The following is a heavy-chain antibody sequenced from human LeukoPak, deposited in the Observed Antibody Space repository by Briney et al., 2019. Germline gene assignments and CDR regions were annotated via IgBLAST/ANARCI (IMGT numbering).Heavy chain of an antibody. Sequence: SETLSLTCTVSGVSINSHYWSWIRQPPGKGLEWIGFIYDSGSANYKSSLKSRVTMTVDTSKNQFSLKLNSVTAADTAVYYCARVLQNYYHMDVWGKETTVTVSS. CDR2: IYDSGSA. CDR3: ARVLQNYYHMDV. CDR1: GVSINSHY. D-gene: IGHD3-3*01. J-gene: IGHJ6*03. V-gene: IGHV4-59*11.